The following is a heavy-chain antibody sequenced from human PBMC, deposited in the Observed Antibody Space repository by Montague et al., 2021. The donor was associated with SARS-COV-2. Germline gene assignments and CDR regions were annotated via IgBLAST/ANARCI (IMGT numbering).Heavy chain of an antibody. CDR1: GGSINGYY. CDR2: IYYNERT. J-gene: IGHJ4*02. D-gene: IGHD1-26*01. Sequence: SETLSLTCTVSGGSINGYYCTWVRQPPGKGLQWIAHIYYNERTSYIPSLKSRLSVSLDKAKYQFSLELTSVAAADTARYFCARGTEVGAFDYWGQGALVSVPS. V-gene: IGHV4-59*01. CDR3: ARGTEVGAFDY.